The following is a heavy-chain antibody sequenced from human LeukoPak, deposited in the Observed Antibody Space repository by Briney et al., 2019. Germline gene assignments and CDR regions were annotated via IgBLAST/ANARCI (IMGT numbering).Heavy chain of an antibody. CDR3: ARDKWELQLTFGTINYFDC. D-gene: IGHD1-26*01. CDR2: IYTSGST. V-gene: IGHV4-4*07. CDR1: GGSISSYY. Sequence: SETLSLTCTVSGGSISSYYWSWIRQPAGKGLEWIGRIYTSGSTNYNPSLKSRVTISVDKSKNQFSLKLSSVTAADTAVYYCARDKWELQLTFGTINYFDCWGQGTLVTVSS. J-gene: IGHJ4*02.